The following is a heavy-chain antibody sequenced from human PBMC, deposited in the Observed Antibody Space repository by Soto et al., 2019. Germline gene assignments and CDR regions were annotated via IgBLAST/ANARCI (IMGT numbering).Heavy chain of an antibody. CDR3: AREGLYCGGDCYLDY. V-gene: IGHV3-48*03. CDR2: ISSSGSTI. D-gene: IGHD2-21*02. J-gene: IGHJ4*02. Sequence: GGSLRLSCAASGFTFSSYEMNWVRQAPGKGLEWVSYISSSGSTIYYADSVKGRFTISRDNAKNPLYLQMNSLRAEDTAVYYCAREGLYCGGDCYLDYWGQGTLVTVSS. CDR1: GFTFSSYE.